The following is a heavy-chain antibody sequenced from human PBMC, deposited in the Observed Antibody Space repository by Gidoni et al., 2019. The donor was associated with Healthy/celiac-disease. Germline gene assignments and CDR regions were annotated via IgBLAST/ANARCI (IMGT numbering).Heavy chain of an antibody. D-gene: IGHD3-10*01. J-gene: IGHJ6*02. Sequence: QVQLVESGGGVVQPGRSLRLSCAASGFTFSSYAMHGVRQTPGKGLEWVAVISYDGSNKYYADSVKGRFTISRDNSKNTLYLQMNSLRAEDTAVYYCARDRSLYGSGSYHHYYGMDVWGQGTTVTVSS. CDR1: GFTFSSYA. CDR3: ARDRSLYGSGSYHHYYGMDV. CDR2: ISYDGSNK. V-gene: IGHV3-30*04.